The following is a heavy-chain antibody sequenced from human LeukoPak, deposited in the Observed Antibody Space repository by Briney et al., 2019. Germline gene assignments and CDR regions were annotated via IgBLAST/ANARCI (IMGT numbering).Heavy chain of an antibody. Sequence: QSGGSLRLSCAASGFTFNNYVMNWVRQAPGKGLEWVLAITDSSTSTYYADSVKGRFTISRHNSKNTLYLQMNSLRAEDTAVYYCAKGSSSSRPYYFDYWGQGTLVTVSS. V-gene: IGHV3-23*01. CDR2: ITDSSTST. D-gene: IGHD6-13*01. CDR3: AKGSSSSRPYYFDY. CDR1: GFTFNNYV. J-gene: IGHJ4*02.